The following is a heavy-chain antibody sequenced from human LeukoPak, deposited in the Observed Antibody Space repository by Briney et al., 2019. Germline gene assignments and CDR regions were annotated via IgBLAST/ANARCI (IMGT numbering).Heavy chain of an antibody. D-gene: IGHD6-6*01. CDR2: ITSDGRST. CDR3: VRGYGTSSVYFDN. Sequence: GGSLRLSCAPSGFTFRNYGMHWVPQAPGKGRGGFSRITSDGRSTSYADSVKGRFTMSRDNAKNTLYLQMSSLRAEDTAVYYCVRGYGTSSVYFDNWGQGTLVTVSS. V-gene: IGHV3-74*01. J-gene: IGHJ4*02. CDR1: GFTFRNYG.